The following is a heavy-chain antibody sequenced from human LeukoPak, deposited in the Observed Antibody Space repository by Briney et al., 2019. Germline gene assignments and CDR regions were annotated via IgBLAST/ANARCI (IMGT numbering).Heavy chain of an antibody. CDR2: ISSSSSYI. V-gene: IGHV3-21*04. CDR1: GFTFSSYS. CDR3: AKAGREYSIPPGWFDP. Sequence: GGSLRLSCAASGFTFSSYSMNWVRQAPGKGLEWVSSISSSSSYIYYADSVKGRFTISRDNSKNTLYLQMNSLRAEDTAVYYCAKAGREYSIPPGWFDPWGQGTLVTVSS. D-gene: IGHD6-6*01. J-gene: IGHJ5*02.